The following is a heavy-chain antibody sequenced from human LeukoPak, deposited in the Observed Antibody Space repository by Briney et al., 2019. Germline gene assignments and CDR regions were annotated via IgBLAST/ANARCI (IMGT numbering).Heavy chain of an antibody. J-gene: IGHJ4*02. V-gene: IGHV3-21*01. CDR1: RFSFTIFT. CDR3: ARGQLRFLEWLENYFDY. CDR2: ISSSSGHI. D-gene: IGHD3-3*01. Sequence: GGSLRLSCAASRFSFTIFTINWVRQAPGKGLEWVSSISSSSGHIYYADSVKGRFTISRDNAKNSLYLQMNSLRAEDTAVYYCARGQLRFLEWLENYFDYWGQGTLVTVSS.